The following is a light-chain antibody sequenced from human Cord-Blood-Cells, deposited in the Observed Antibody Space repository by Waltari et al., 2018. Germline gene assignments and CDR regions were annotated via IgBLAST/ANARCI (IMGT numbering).Light chain of an antibody. J-gene: IGKJ3*01. Sequence: DIVMTQSPDSLAVSLGERATINCKSSQCVLYSSNNKNYFAWYQQKTGQPPKLRIYWASTRESGVPDGFSGSGSGTDFTLTISSLQSEDVAVDSCQQYYSTPQTFCPGTKVDIK. V-gene: IGKV4-1*01. CDR1: QCVLYSSNNKNY. CDR3: QQYYSTPQT. CDR2: WAS.